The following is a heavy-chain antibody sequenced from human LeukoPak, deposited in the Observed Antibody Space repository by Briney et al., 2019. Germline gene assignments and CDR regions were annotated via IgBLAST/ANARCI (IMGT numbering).Heavy chain of an antibody. J-gene: IGHJ4*02. CDR3: ARARPLDY. Sequence: GGSLRLSCSASGFTLSNFWLSWVRQAPGKGLEWVANIKQDGSEKYYVGSGKGRFTISRENATNSLYLQMNSRRAQDTAVYYGARARPLDYWGQGTLVTVSS. V-gene: IGHV3-7*01. CDR1: GFTLSNFW. CDR2: IKQDGSEK.